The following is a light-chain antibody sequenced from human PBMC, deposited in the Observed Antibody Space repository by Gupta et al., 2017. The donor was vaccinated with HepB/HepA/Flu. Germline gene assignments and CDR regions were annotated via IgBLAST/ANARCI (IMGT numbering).Light chain of an antibody. V-gene: IGKV3-20*01. Sequence: EIVLTQSPGTLSLSPGERATLSCRASQSVSSSYLAWYQQKPGQAPRLLIFGASTRAKGSGDTCRGSGVGTDTNFTITISDPEDLEVYYCQQEHSQHPIFTFGHGTKVDIK. CDR2: GAS. CDR1: QSVSSSY. J-gene: IGKJ3*01. CDR3: QQEHSQHPIFT.